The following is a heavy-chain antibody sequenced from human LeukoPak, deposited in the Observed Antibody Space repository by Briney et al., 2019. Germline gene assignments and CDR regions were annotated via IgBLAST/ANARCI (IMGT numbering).Heavy chain of an antibody. CDR2: IWYDGSYK. V-gene: IGHV3-33*01. CDR1: GFTFITYG. J-gene: IGHJ4*02. Sequence: GGSLRLSCAASGFTFITYGMHWVRQAPGKGLEWVALIWYDGSYKYYAGSVKGRFTISRDNSKNTLYLQMNSLRAEDTAVYYCAREYYDSSDYPRQHYFDYWGQGTLVTVSS. CDR3: AREYYDSSDYPRQHYFDY. D-gene: IGHD3-22*01.